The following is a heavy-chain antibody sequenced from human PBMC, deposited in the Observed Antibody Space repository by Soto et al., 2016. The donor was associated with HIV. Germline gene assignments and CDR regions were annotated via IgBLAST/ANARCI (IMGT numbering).Heavy chain of an antibody. D-gene: IGHD3-10*01. Sequence: QVQLVQSGAEVKKPGSSVKVSCKASGGTFTSYAVSWVRQAPGQGLEWMGGIIPIFGTANYAQKFQGRVTITADESTSTAYMELSSLRSEDTAVYYCARGTPHYYGSGSYRVGSWFDPWGQGILVTVSS. CDR1: GGTFTSYA. V-gene: IGHV1-69*01. CDR2: IIPIFGTA. CDR3: ARGTPHYYGSGSYRVGSWFDP. J-gene: IGHJ5*02.